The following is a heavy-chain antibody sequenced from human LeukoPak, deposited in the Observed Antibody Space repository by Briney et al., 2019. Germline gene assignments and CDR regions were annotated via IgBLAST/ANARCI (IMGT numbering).Heavy chain of an antibody. CDR3: AAWGLHNY. D-gene: IGHD7-27*01. Sequence: GGSLRLSCSASGFAFSAYWMNWVRQAPGKGPEWVANINLSGSAQYYVDSVKGRCTISRDNAKSSLYLQMNSLRVEDTAVYYCAAWGLHNYWGQGTLVTVSS. J-gene: IGHJ4*02. CDR1: GFAFSAYW. CDR2: INLSGSAQ. V-gene: IGHV3-7*01.